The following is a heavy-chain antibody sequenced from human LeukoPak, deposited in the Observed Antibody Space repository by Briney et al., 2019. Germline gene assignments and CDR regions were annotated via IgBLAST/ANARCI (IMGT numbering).Heavy chain of an antibody. V-gene: IGHV3-23*01. D-gene: IGHD2-2*02. J-gene: IGHJ6*03. CDR1: GFTFSSYA. Sequence: GGSLRLSCAASGFTFSSYAMSWVRQAPGKGLEWVSAISGSGGSTYYADSVKGRFTISRDNSKNTLYLQMNSLRTEDTAVHYWAKDTGGYCSSTSCYTLDYYYYMDVWGKGTTVTVSS. CDR2: ISGSGGST. CDR3: AKDTGGYCSSTSCYTLDYYYYMDV.